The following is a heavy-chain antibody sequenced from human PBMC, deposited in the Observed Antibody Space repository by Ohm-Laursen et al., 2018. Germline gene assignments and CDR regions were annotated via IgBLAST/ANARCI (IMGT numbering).Heavy chain of an antibody. D-gene: IGHD3-10*01. CDR2: INHSGST. CDR1: GGSLSGYY. V-gene: IGHV4-34*01. J-gene: IGHJ4*02. Sequence: SDTLSLTCAVYGGSLSGYYWSWIRQPPGKGLEWIGEINHSGSTNYNPSLKSRVTISVDTSKNQFSLKLNSVTAADTAVYYCAREDYDSGNYYVDYWGQGTQVTVSS. CDR3: AREDYDSGNYYVDY.